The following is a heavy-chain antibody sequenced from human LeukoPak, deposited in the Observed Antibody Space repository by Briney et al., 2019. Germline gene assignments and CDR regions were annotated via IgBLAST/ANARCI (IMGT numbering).Heavy chain of an antibody. CDR1: GFNFSSFW. CDR2: INSDGSDK. Sequence: PGGSLRLSCAASGFNFSSFWMNWVRQVPGKGLEWVANINSDGSDKYYVDSVKGRFTISRDNGKNSLYLEVHSLRAEDTAVYYCARNTYYDFWSRHYGLDFWGQGTLVTVSS. J-gene: IGHJ4*02. V-gene: IGHV3-7*01. CDR3: ARNTYYDFWSRHYGLDF. D-gene: IGHD3-3*01.